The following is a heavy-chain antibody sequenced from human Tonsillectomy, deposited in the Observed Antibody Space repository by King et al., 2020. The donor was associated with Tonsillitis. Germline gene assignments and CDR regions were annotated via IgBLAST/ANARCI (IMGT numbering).Heavy chain of an antibody. CDR2: INPNSGGT. J-gene: IGHJ2*01. Sequence: QLVQSGAEVKKPGASVKVSCKTSGYTFTGYYMHWVRQAPGQGLEWMGWINPNSGGTNYAQNFQGRVAMTRDTSIRTVYMELNGLTSDDTAVYFCARDIGDLRNYWYFDLWGPGTLVTVSS. CDR1: GYTFTGYY. D-gene: IGHD3-10*01. V-gene: IGHV1-2*02. CDR3: ARDIGDLRNYWYFDL.